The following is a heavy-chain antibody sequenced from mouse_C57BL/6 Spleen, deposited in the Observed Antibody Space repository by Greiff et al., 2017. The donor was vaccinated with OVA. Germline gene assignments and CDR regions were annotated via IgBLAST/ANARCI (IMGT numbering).Heavy chain of an antibody. CDR3: ERWGDYDHVGDYAMDY. V-gene: IGHV1-84*01. D-gene: IGHD2-4*01. J-gene: IGHJ4*01. CDR2: IYPGSGNT. CDR1: GYTFTDYY. Sequence: QVQLQQSGPELVKPGASVKISCKASGYTFTDYYINWVKQRPGQGLEWIGWIYPGSGNTKYNEKFKGKATLTVDTSSSTAYMQLSSLTSEDSAVYFCERWGDYDHVGDYAMDYWGQGTSVTVSS.